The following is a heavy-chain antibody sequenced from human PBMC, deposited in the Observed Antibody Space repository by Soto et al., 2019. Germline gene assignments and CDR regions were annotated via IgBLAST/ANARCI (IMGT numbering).Heavy chain of an antibody. CDR3: ARREGSYYYYGMDV. J-gene: IGHJ6*02. CDR1: GGSISSYY. CDR2: IYYSGST. V-gene: IGHV4-59*08. Sequence: PSETLSLTCTVSGGSISSYYWSWIRQSPGKGLEWIGYIYYSGSTNYNPSLKSRVTISVDTSKNQFSLKLSSVTAADTAVYYCARREGSYYYYGMDVWGQATTVTVSS. D-gene: IGHD3-10*01.